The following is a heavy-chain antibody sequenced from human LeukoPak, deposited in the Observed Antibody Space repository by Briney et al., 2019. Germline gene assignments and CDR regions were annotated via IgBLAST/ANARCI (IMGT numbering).Heavy chain of an antibody. D-gene: IGHD2-15*01. CDR1: GFTFSNYW. V-gene: IGHV4-59*01. CDR2: IYYSGST. J-gene: IGHJ5*02. CDR3: ARDSRRGGSGEFDP. Sequence: GSLRLSCAASGFTFSNYWMHWIRQPPGKGLEWIGYIYYSGSTNYNPSLKSRVTISVDTSKNQFSLKLSSVTAADTAVYYCARDSRRGGSGEFDPWGQGTLVTVSS.